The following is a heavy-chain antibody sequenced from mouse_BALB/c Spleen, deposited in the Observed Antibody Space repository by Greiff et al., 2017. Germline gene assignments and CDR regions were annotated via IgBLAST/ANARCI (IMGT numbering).Heavy chain of an antibody. CDR1: GYSITSGYY. J-gene: IGHJ4*01. Sequence: EVQLVESGPGLVKPSQSLSLTCSVTGYSITSGYYWNWIRQFPGTKLEWMGYISYDGSNNYNPSLKNRISITRDTSKNQFFLKLNSVTTEDTATYYCARDRAGYDYWGQGTAVTVSS. V-gene: IGHV3-6*02. D-gene: IGHD1-2*01. CDR3: ARDRAGYDY. CDR2: ISYDGSN.